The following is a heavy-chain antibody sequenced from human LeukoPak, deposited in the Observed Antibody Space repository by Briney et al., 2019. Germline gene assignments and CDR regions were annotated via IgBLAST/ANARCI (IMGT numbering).Heavy chain of an antibody. V-gene: IGHV1-46*03. J-gene: IGHJ6*03. CDR3: VREAKRAARPDYYYYYMDV. Sequence: ASVKVSCKASGYTFTSYYMHWVRQAPGQGLEWMGIINPSGGSTSYAQKFQGRVTITTDESTSTAYMELSSLRSEDTAVYYCVREAKRAARPDYYYYYMDVWGKGTTVTVSS. CDR2: INPSGGST. CDR1: GYTFTSYY. D-gene: IGHD6-6*01.